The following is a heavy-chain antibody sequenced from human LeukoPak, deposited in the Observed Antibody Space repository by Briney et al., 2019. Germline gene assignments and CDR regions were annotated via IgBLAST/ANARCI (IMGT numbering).Heavy chain of an antibody. CDR2: NYYSGST. CDR1: GGSISSGGYY. CDR3: ARDPASGYSTKRYYFDY. V-gene: IGHV4-39*07. D-gene: IGHD6-13*01. J-gene: IGHJ4*02. Sequence: SETLSLTCTVSGGSISSGGYYWSWIRQHPGKGLEWIGTNYYSGSTYYNLSLKSRVTISVDTSKNQFSLKLTSVTAADTAVYFCARDPASGYSTKRYYFDYWGQGTLVTVSS.